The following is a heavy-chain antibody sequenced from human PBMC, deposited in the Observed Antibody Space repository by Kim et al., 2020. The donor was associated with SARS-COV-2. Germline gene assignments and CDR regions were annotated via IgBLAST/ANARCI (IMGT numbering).Heavy chain of an antibody. J-gene: IGHJ6*02. CDR3: AGDPWSRLRGVTYSYYGMDA. V-gene: IGHV3-30-3*01. D-gene: IGHD3-10*01. CDR1: GFTFSSCA. CDR2: ISYDGSNK. Sequence: GGSLRLSCAASGFTFSSCAMHWVRQAPGKGLEWVAVISYDGSNKNYADSVKGRFTISRDNSKNTLYLQMNSLRAEDTALYYCAGDPWSRLRGVTYSYYGMDAWGQGTTVTVSS.